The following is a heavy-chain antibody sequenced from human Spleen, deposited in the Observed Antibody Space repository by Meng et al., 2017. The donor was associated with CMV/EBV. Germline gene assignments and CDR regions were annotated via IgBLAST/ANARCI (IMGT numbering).Heavy chain of an antibody. CDR3: AIYRYSGSYDYFDY. D-gene: IGHD1-26*01. CDR2: INHSGST. Sequence: GSLKPPDTLPDPIQFDCASSSVDYCSCIRQPPGKGMEWIGEINHSGSTNYNQSLKSRVTISVDTSKNQYSLKLSSVTAADTAVYYCAIYRYSGSYDYFDYWGQGTLVTVSS. CDR1: CASSSVDY. V-gene: IGHV4-34*01. J-gene: IGHJ4*02.